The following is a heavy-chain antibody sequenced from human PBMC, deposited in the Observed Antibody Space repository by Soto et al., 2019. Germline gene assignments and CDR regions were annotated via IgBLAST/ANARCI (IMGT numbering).Heavy chain of an antibody. V-gene: IGHV1-69*13. J-gene: IGHJ6*02. D-gene: IGHD6-13*01. CDR3: ARATAAASYYYYGMDV. Sequence: SVKVSCKASGGTFSSYAINWVRQAPGQGLEWMGGIIPIFGTANYAQKFQGRVTITADESTSTAYMELSSLRSEDTAVYYCARATAAASYYYYGMDVWGQGTTVTVSS. CDR1: GGTFSSYA. CDR2: IIPIFGTA.